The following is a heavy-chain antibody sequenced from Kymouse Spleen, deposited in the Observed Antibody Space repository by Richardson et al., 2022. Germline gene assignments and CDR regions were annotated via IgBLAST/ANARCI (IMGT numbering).Heavy chain of an antibody. Sequence: QVQLQQWGAGLLKPSETLSLTCAVYGGSFSGYYWSWIRQPPGKGLEWIGEINHSGSTNYNPSLKSRVTISVDTSKNQFSLKLSSVTAADTAVYYCARVGSPNWFDPWGQGTLVTVSS. D-gene: IGHD6-13*01,IGHD6-25*01,IGHD6-6*01. V-gene: IGHV4-34*01. J-gene: IGHJ5*02. CDR1: GGSFSGYY. CDR3: ARVGSPNWFDP. CDR2: INHSGST.